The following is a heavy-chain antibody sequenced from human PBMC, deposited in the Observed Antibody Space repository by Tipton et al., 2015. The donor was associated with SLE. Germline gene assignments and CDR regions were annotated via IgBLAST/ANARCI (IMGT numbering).Heavy chain of an antibody. Sequence: SLRLSCAASGFTFSSYAMSWVRQAPGKGLEWVSAISGSGGSTYYADSVKGRFTISRDNSKNTLYLQMNSLRAEDTAVYYCAKGRAQDIVVVVAATKGLDYWGQGTLVTVSS. V-gene: IGHV3-23*01. CDR2: ISGSGGST. J-gene: IGHJ4*02. D-gene: IGHD2-15*01. CDR3: AKGRAQDIVVVVAATKGLDY. CDR1: GFTFSSYA.